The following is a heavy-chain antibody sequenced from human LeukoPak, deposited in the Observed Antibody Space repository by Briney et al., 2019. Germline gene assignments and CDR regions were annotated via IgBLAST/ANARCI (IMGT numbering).Heavy chain of an antibody. CDR1: GFTFSSYA. D-gene: IGHD3-10*01. V-gene: IGHV3-23*01. Sequence: PGGPLRLSCAASGFTFSSYAMSWVRQAPGKGLEWVSAISGSGGSTYYADSVKGRFTISRDNSKNTLCLQMNSLRAEDTAVYYCAKVGGSGSYYKSYFDYWGQGTLVTVSS. J-gene: IGHJ4*02. CDR3: AKVGGSGSYYKSYFDY. CDR2: ISGSGGST.